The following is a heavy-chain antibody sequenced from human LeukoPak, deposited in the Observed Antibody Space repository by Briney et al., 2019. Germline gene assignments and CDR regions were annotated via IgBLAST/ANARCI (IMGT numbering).Heavy chain of an antibody. Sequence: GGSPRLSCAASGFTFSDYYMTWIRQAPGKGLEWVSYISSSSSYTNYADSVKGRFTISRDNAKNSLYLQMNSLRAEDTAVYYCARAAYCGGDCYYYFDYWGQGTLVTVSS. V-gene: IGHV3-11*05. CDR2: ISSSSSYT. D-gene: IGHD2-21*02. J-gene: IGHJ4*02. CDR3: ARAAYCGGDCYYYFDY. CDR1: GFTFSDYY.